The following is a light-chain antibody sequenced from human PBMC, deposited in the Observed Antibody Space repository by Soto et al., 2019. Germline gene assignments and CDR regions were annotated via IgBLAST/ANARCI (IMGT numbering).Light chain of an antibody. CDR3: CSYAGSYTWV. J-gene: IGLJ3*02. CDR1: SSDVGGYNY. CDR2: DVS. Sequence: QSALTQPRSVSGSPGQSVTISCTGTSSDVGGYNYVSWYQQHPGKAPKLMIYDVSKRPSGVPDLFSGSKSGNTASLTISGLQAEYEADYYCCSYAGSYTWVFGGGTKLTVL. V-gene: IGLV2-11*01.